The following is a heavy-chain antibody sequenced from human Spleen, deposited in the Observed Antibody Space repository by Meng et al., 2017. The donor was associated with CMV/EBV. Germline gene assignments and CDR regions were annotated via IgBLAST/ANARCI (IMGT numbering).Heavy chain of an antibody. V-gene: IGHV3-30*04. J-gene: IGHJ4*02. CDR2: ISHDDNSK. CDR3: ARGVVPTAVYYFDY. CDR1: GFSFSTYA. Sequence: SGFSFSTYAMHWVRQAPGKGLEWVALISHDDNSKYYADSVKGRFTISRDNSKNTLYLQLNSLRAEDTAVYYCARGVVPTAVYYFDYWGQGTLVTVSS. D-gene: IGHD2-2*01.